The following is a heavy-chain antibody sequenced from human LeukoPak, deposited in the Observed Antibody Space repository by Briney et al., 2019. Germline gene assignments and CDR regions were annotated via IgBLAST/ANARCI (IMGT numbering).Heavy chain of an antibody. V-gene: IGHV3-43*02. D-gene: IGHD3-9*01. J-gene: IGHJ3*02. CDR1: GFTFMKYA. CDR3: AKIRYSDAFDI. Sequence: PGGSLRLSCTASGFTFMKYAMNWVRQAPGKGLEWVSTISRGASLTYYAASVKGRFTISRDNAKNSLYLQMNSLRAEDTALYYCAKIRYSDAFDIWGQGTMVTVSS. CDR2: ISRGASLT.